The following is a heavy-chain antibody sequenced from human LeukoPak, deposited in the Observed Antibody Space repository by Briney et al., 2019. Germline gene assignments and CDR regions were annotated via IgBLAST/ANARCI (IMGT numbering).Heavy chain of an antibody. CDR2: INHSGST. CDR3: ARSWYSKFGCDY. J-gene: IGHJ4*02. CDR1: GGSFSGYY. D-gene: IGHD6-13*01. V-gene: IGHV4-34*01. Sequence: SETLSLTCAVYGGSFSGYYWSWIRQPPGKGLEWIGEINHSGSTNYNPSLKSRVTISVDTSKNQFSLKLSSVTAADTAVYYCARSWYSKFGCDYWGQGTLVTVSS.